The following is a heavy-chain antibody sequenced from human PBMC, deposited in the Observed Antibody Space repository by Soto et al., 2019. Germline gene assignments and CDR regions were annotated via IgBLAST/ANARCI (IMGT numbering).Heavy chain of an antibody. CDR2: IKQDGSEK. D-gene: IGHD2-21*02. V-gene: IGHV3-7*03. CDR1: GFTFSSYW. J-gene: IGHJ6*02. Sequence: PGGSLRLSCAASGFTFSSYWMSWVRQAPGKGLEWVANIKQDGSEKYYVDSVKGRFTISRDNAKNSLYLQMNSLRAEDTAVYYCARSVVVTASRYYYYYGMDVWGQGTTVTVSS. CDR3: ARSVVVTASRYYYYYGMDV.